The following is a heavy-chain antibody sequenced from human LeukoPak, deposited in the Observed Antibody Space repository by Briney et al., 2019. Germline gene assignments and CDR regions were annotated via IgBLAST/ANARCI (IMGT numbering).Heavy chain of an antibody. Sequence: PGGSLRLSCAASGFTFSSYAMSWVRQAPGKGLEWVSAISGSGGSTYYADSVKGRFTISRDNSKNTLYLKMNSLRAEATAVYYCAKDPYDILTGYYWYFWGQGTLVTVSS. CDR3: AKDPYDILTGYYWYF. D-gene: IGHD3-9*01. CDR1: GFTFSSYA. V-gene: IGHV3-23*01. J-gene: IGHJ4*02. CDR2: ISGSGGST.